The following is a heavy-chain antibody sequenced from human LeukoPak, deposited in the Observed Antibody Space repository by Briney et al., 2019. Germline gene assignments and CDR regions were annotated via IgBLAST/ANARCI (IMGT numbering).Heavy chain of an antibody. V-gene: IGHV4-34*01. CDR2: INHSGST. D-gene: IGHD2-2*01. Sequence: SETLSLTCAVYRGSFSGYYWSWIRQPPGEGLEWIGEINHSGSTNYNPSLKSRVTISVDTSKNQFSLKLNSVTAADTAVYYCARGLSRTPPGGYWGQGTLVTVSS. J-gene: IGHJ4*02. CDR1: RGSFSGYY. CDR3: ARGLSRTPPGGY.